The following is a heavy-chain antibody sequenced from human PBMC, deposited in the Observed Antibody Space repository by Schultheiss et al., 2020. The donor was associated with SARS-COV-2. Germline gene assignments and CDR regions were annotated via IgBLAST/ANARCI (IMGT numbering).Heavy chain of an antibody. J-gene: IGHJ6*02. CDR3: ARGAGFWSGYSYYYYGMDV. V-gene: IGHV1-8*02. D-gene: IGHD3-3*01. CDR1: GYTFTGYY. CDR2: MNPNSGNT. Sequence: ASVKVSCKTSGYTFTGYYIHWMRQAPGQGLEWMGWMNPNSGNTGYAQKFQGRVTMTRNTSISTAYMELSSLRSEDTAVYYCARGAGFWSGYSYYYYGMDVWGQGTTVTVSS.